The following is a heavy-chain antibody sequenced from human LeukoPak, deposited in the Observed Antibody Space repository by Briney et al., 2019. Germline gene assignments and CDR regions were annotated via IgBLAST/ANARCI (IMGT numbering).Heavy chain of an antibody. CDR2: INHSGST. CDR1: GGSFSGYY. Sequence: SETLSLTCAVYGGSFSGYYWSWIRQLPGKGLEWIGEINHSGSTNYNPSLKSRVTISVDTSKNQFSLKLSSVTAADTAVYYCARHGGVYYYGSGSYPYFDYWGQGTLVTVSS. CDR3: ARHGGVYYYGSGSYPYFDY. V-gene: IGHV4-34*01. J-gene: IGHJ4*02. D-gene: IGHD3-10*01.